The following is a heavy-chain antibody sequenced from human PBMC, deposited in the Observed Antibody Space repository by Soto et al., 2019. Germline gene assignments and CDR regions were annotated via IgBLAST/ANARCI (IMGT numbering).Heavy chain of an antibody. CDR3: ARHSKKPGDFDYYYGMDV. V-gene: IGHV4-59*08. CDR1: GGSMSPYY. CDR2: IYYRGNT. D-gene: IGHD3-3*01. Sequence: PLEILSLTCTVSGGSMSPYYWTWIRQPPGKGLEWIANIYYRGNTNYNPSFESRVTISIDTSKNQFSLKLNSMTAADTAVYYCARHSKKPGDFDYYYGMDVWGQGTTVTVSS. J-gene: IGHJ6*02.